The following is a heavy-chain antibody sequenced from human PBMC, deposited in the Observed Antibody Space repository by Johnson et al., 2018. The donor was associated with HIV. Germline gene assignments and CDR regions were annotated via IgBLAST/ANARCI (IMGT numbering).Heavy chain of an antibody. CDR2: ISWNSGSI. Sequence: VQLVESGGGLVQPGRSLRLSCAASGFTFDDYAMHWVRQAPGKGLEWVSGISWNSGSIGYVDSVKGRFTISRDNAKNSLYLQMNSLRAEDTAVYYCARIPILRYFDWLYDAFDIWGQGTMVTVSS. V-gene: IGHV3-9*01. D-gene: IGHD3-9*01. CDR3: ARIPILRYFDWLYDAFDI. J-gene: IGHJ3*02. CDR1: GFTFDDYA.